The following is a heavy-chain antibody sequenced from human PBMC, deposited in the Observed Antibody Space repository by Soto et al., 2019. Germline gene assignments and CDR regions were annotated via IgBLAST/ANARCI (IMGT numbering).Heavy chain of an antibody. J-gene: IGHJ5*02. CDR3: ARHRGYSGYARDAPNWFDP. D-gene: IGHD5-12*01. CDR1: GGSISSSSYY. CDR2: IYYSGST. V-gene: IGHV4-39*01. Sequence: SETLSLTCTVSGGSISSSSYYWGWLRQPPGKGLERIGSIYYSGSTYYNPSLKSRVTISVDTSKNQFSLKLSSVTAADTAVYYCARHRGYSGYARDAPNWFDPWGQGTLGTVS.